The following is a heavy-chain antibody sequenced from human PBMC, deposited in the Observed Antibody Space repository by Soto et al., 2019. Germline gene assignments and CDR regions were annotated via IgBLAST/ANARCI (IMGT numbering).Heavy chain of an antibody. CDR2: ISWNSGNI. J-gene: IGHJ3*02. D-gene: IGHD3-3*01. V-gene: IGHV3-9*01. CDR3: VKDGLTSVFGLVHDGSDI. Sequence: EVQLVESGGGLVRPGRSLRFSCVASGFTFGDYGMHWVRQAPGRGPEWVSGISWNSGNIGYAETVKGRFTISRDNAKNSLYLQMNSLRAEDTALYYCVKDGLTSVFGLVHDGSDIWGHGTMVTVSS. CDR1: GFTFGDYG.